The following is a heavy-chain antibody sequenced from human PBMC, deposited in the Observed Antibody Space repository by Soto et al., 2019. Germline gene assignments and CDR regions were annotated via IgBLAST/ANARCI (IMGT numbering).Heavy chain of an antibody. V-gene: IGHV3-64D*06. CDR2: ISTYLGST. J-gene: IGHJ6*02. CDR1: GFTFSDFS. CDR3: VKTRIAVREIIGYYYGMDV. D-gene: IGHD3-10*01. Sequence: GGSLRLSCSASGFTFSDFSMHWFRQAPGKGLEYVSAISTYLGSTYSVDSVRGRFTISRDNSKNTLYLQMTSLRPDDTGVYYCVKTRIAVREIIGYYYGMDVWGLRAPVTVSS.